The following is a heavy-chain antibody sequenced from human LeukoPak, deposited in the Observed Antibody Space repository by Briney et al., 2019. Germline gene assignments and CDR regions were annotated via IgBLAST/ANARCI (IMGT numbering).Heavy chain of an antibody. CDR2: ISSNSSAI. CDR1: GYTFSGYC. D-gene: IGHD1-14*01. V-gene: IGHV3-48*01. J-gene: IGHJ6*03. Sequence: PGGSLKLSCTASGYTFSGYCMNWVRQAPGKGLEWISCISSNSSAIYYADSVKGRVTISRDTSKNSLYMQMSSLRAEDTAAYYCARVRITLQGGDHKYYRDVGGKGTAVTVP. CDR3: ARVRITLQGGDHKYYRDV.